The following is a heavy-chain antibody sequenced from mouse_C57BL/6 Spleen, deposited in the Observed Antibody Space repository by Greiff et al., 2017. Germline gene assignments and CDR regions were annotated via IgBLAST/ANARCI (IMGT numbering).Heavy chain of an antibody. D-gene: IGHD1-1*01. CDR2: IHPSDSDT. Sequence: QVQLQQPGAELVKPGASVKVSCKASGYTFTSYWMHWVKQRPGQGLEWIGRIHPSDSDTNYNQKFKGKATLTVDKSSSTAYIQLSSLTSEDSAVYYCAIWAVVEGDAMDYWGQGTSVTVSS. CDR1: GYTFTSYW. CDR3: AIWAVVEGDAMDY. V-gene: IGHV1-74*01. J-gene: IGHJ4*01.